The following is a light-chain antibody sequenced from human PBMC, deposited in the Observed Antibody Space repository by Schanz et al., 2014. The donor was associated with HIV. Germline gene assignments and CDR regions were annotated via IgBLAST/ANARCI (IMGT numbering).Light chain of an antibody. CDR1: NSNIGAGYD. Sequence: QSVLTQPPSVSGAPGQRVTISCTGSNSNIGAGYDVHWYQQLPGTAPKLLIYGNSNRPSGVPDRFSGSRSGTSASLAIRGLQSEDEADYYCAAWDDSLNGPVFGTGTKVTVL. J-gene: IGLJ1*01. CDR2: GNS. CDR3: AAWDDSLNGPV. V-gene: IGLV1-40*01.